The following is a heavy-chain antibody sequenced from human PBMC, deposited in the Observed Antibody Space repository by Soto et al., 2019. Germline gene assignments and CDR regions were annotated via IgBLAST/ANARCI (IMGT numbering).Heavy chain of an antibody. V-gene: IGHV4-34*01. J-gene: IGHJ5*02. CDR3: ARSGGKAAKYNWFDP. Sequence: SETLSLTCAVYGGSFSGYSWTWIRQPPGKGLERIGDINHSASTNYNPSLKSRVIISVDMSKSQFSLKLSSVTAADTAVYYCARSGGKAAKYNWFDPWGQGTLVTVSS. D-gene: IGHD3-10*01. CDR1: GGSFSGYS. CDR2: INHSAST.